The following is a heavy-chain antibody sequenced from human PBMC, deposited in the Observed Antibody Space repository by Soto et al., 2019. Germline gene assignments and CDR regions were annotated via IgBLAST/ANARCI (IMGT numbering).Heavy chain of an antibody. J-gene: IGHJ4*02. CDR2: INSDGRST. D-gene: IGHD5-12*01. V-gene: IGHV3-74*01. Sequence: GGSLRLSCAASGFTFSSYWMHWARQAPGKGLVWVSRINSDGRSTTYADSVKGRFTISRDNAKNTLYLQMNSLSAEDTAVYFCAKGYSGYDYANWGQGSLVTSPQ. CDR3: AKGYSGYDYAN. CDR1: GFTFSSYW.